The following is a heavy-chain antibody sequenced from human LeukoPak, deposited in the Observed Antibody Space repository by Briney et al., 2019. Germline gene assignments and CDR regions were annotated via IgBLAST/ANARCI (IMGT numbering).Heavy chain of an antibody. V-gene: IGHV4-59*01. D-gene: IGHD2-2*01. J-gene: IGHJ4*02. CDR1: GGSISSYY. Sequence: SETLSLTCTVSGGSISSYYWSWIRQPPGKGLEWIGYIYYSGSTNYNPSLKSRVTISVDTSKNQFSLKLSSVTAADTAVYYCARGRGGEYCSSTSCYHYFDYWGQGTLVTVSS. CDR2: IYYSGST. CDR3: ARGRGGEYCSSTSCYHYFDY.